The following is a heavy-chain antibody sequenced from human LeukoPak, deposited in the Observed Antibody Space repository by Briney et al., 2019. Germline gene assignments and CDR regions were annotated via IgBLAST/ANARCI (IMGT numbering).Heavy chain of an antibody. J-gene: IGHJ5*02. CDR3: ARGLRYFDRAGNWFDP. CDR1: GGSISSYY. CDR2: IYTSGST. Sequence: PSETLSLTCTVSGGSISSYYWSWIRQPAGKGLEWIGRIYTSGSTNYNPSLKSRVTMSVDTSKNQFSLKLSSVTAADTAVYYCARGLRYFDRAGNWFDPWGQGTLVTVSS. V-gene: IGHV4-4*07. D-gene: IGHD3-9*01.